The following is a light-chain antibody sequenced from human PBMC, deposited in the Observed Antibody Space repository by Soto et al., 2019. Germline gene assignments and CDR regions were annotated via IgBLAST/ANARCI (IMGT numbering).Light chain of an antibody. Sequence: DSQMTQSPSTLSASIGDRVTITCRASRNIGSWLAWYQQKAGKAPNLLIYKASTLETGVPSRFSGSASGTEFTLTISSLQPDDFATYYCQQHANYPITFGGGTKVDIK. CDR2: KAS. V-gene: IGKV1-5*03. CDR3: QQHANYPIT. CDR1: RNIGSW. J-gene: IGKJ4*01.